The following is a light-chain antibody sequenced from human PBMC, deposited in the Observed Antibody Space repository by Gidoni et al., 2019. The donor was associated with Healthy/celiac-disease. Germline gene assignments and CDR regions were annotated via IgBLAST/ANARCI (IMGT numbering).Light chain of an antibody. J-gene: IGKJ1*01. CDR2: KAS. CDR1: QSISSW. CDR3: QQYNSYSPT. Sequence: DIQMTQPPSTLSASVGVRVTIPCRASQSISSWLAWYQQKPGKAPKLLIYKASSLESGVPSRFSGSGSGTEFTLTISSLQPDDFATYYCQQYNSYSPTFGQGTKVEIK. V-gene: IGKV1-5*03.